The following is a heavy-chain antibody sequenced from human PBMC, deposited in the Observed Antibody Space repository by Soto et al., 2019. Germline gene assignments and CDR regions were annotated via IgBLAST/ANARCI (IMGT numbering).Heavy chain of an antibody. CDR2: ISSSSSII. Sequence: GSLRLSCAASGLTFSSYSMNCVRQAPGKGLEWVSYISSSSSIIYYADSVKGRFTISRDNAKNSLYLQMNSLRDEDTAVYYCARDLPIRVYYGMDVWGQGTTVTVSS. V-gene: IGHV3-48*02. CDR3: ARDLPIRVYYGMDV. J-gene: IGHJ6*02. CDR1: GLTFSSYS.